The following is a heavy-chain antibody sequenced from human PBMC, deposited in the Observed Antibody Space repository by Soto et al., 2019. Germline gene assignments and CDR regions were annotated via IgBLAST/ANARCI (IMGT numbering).Heavy chain of an antibody. J-gene: IGHJ4*02. CDR3: ARVPHYYDSSGYYYLFDD. CDR1: GGSISSGDYY. V-gene: IGHV4-30-4*01. CDR2: IYYSGST. Sequence: SETLSLTCTVSGGSISSGDYYWSWIRQPPGKGLEWIGYIYYSGSTYYNPSLKSRVTISVDTSKNQFSLKLSSVTAADTAVYYCARVPHYYDSSGYYYLFDDWGKGTLVTVSS. D-gene: IGHD3-22*01.